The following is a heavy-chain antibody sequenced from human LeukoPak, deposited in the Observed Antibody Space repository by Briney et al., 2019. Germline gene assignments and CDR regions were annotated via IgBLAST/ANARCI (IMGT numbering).Heavy chain of an antibody. D-gene: IGHD2-2*01. CDR3: ARENYGRAAMVDY. V-gene: IGHV1-46*01. CDR2: INPSGGST. CDR1: GYTFASYY. J-gene: IGHJ4*02. Sequence: GASVKVSCKASGYTFASYYMHWVRQAPGQGLGWMGIINPSGGSTSYAQKFQGRVTMTRDTSTSTVYMELSSLRSEDTAMYYCARENYGRAAMVDYWGQGTLVTVSS.